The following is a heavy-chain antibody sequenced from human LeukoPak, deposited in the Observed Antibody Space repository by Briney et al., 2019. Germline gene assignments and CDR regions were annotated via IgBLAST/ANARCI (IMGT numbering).Heavy chain of an antibody. Sequence: ASVKVSCKASGYTFTSYDINWVRQATGQGLEWMGWMNPNSGNTGYAQKFQGRVTMTRNTSISTAYMELSSLRSEDTAVYYWARGRERYCSSTSCLGDWFDPWGQGTLVTVSS. D-gene: IGHD2-2*01. CDR3: ARGRERYCSSTSCLGDWFDP. V-gene: IGHV1-8*01. CDR1: GYTFTSYD. J-gene: IGHJ5*02. CDR2: MNPNSGNT.